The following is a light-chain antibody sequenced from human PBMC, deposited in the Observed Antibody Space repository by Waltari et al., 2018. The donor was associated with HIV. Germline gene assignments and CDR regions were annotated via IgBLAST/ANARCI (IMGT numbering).Light chain of an antibody. CDR3: AAWDGSVNYSPVV. Sequence: QSVLTQPPSVSGTPGPRVTIPCSGSSSNIGSKTINWYQPLPGTAPKLLIYNNNQRPSGVPDRFSGSKSGTSASLAISGLQSEDEADYYCAAWDGSVNYSPVVFGGGTKLTVL. J-gene: IGLJ2*01. V-gene: IGLV1-44*01. CDR2: NNN. CDR1: SSNIGSKT.